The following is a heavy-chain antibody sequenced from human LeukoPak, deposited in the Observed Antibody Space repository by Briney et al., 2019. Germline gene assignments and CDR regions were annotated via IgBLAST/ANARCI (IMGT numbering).Heavy chain of an antibody. J-gene: IGHJ4*02. Sequence: GGSLRLSCTVSGFTLSSYEMTWFRQAPGKGLEWVSSIGYSGGDTHYADSVKGRFTISRDNSKNTLYLQLNSLRADDTAVYYCAKDRPTVYSSSWLHFLDSWGQGTLVTVSS. D-gene: IGHD6-13*01. CDR1: GFTLSSYE. CDR2: IGYSGGDT. V-gene: IGHV3-23*01. CDR3: AKDRPTVYSSSWLHFLDS.